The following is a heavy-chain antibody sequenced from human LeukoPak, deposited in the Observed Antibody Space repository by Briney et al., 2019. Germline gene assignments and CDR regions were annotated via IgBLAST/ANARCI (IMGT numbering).Heavy chain of an antibody. Sequence: PGRSLRLPCAASGFTFSSYAMHWVRQAPGKGLEWVAVISYDGSNKYYADSVKGRFTISRDNSKNTLYLQMNSLRAEDTAVYYCARLPIGLAAAAAVTHCWGQGTLVTVSS. CDR3: ARLPIGLAAAAAVTHC. CDR2: ISYDGSNK. D-gene: IGHD6-13*01. V-gene: IGHV3-30*14. J-gene: IGHJ4*02. CDR1: GFTFSSYA.